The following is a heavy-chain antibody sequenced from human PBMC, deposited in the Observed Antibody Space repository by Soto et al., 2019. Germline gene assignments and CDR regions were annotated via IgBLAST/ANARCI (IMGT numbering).Heavy chain of an antibody. V-gene: IGHV5-51*01. Sequence: PGESLETSCKGSGYSFTTYWIGWMRQMRGNGLEWMGVIYPGDSDTRYSPSFQGQVTISADESISTAYFQWTSAKASDTAMYYCARSPTVQVLLPGYFDSWGQGTLVTVSS. D-gene: IGHD1-1*01. J-gene: IGHJ4*02. CDR1: GYSFTTYW. CDR2: IYPGDSDT. CDR3: ARSPTVQVLLPGYFDS.